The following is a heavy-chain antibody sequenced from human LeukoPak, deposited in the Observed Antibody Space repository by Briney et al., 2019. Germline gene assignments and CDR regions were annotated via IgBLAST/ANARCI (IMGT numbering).Heavy chain of an antibody. J-gene: IGHJ4*02. V-gene: IGHV4-39*01. CDR2: IYYSGST. D-gene: IGHD6-13*01. Sequence: PSETLSLTCTVSGGSISSSGYYWGWIRQPPGKGLECIGSIYYSGSTYYNPSLKSRVTISVDTSKNQFSLKLSSVTAADTAVYYCATHSSSWGEFDYWGQGTLVTVSS. CDR3: ATHSSSWGEFDY. CDR1: GGSISSSGYY.